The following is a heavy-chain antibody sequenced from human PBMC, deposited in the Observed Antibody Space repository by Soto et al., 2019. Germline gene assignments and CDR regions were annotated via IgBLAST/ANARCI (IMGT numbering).Heavy chain of an antibody. CDR2: ISSSSGYI. V-gene: IGHV3-21*01. J-gene: IGHJ5*02. CDR3: ARILGYCSSTSCFNWFDP. CDR1: GFSFSSYG. Sequence: GGSLRLSCAASGFSFSSYGMSWVRQAPGKGLEWVSAISSSSGYIYYADSVKGRFTISRDNAKNTLYLQMNSLRAEDTAVYYCARILGYCSSTSCFNWFDPWGQGTLVTVSS. D-gene: IGHD2-2*01.